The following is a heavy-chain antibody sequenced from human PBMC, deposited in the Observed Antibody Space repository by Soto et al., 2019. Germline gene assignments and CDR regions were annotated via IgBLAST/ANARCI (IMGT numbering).Heavy chain of an antibody. Sequence: SETLSLTCTVSGGSISSGDHYWSWIRQPPGEGLEWIGYIYYSGTTYHNPSLKNRLTISVDPSKNQFSLRLRSVTAADTAVYYCARVRSGYYRVDYWGQGTLVTVS. V-gene: IGHV4-30-4*01. J-gene: IGHJ4*02. CDR2: IYYSGTT. CDR3: ARVRSGYYRVDY. CDR1: GGSISSGDHY. D-gene: IGHD3-3*01.